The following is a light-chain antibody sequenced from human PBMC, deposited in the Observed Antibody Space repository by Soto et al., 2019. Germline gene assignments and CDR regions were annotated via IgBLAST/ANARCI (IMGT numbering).Light chain of an antibody. V-gene: IGKV3-20*01. CDR3: QQYDSSRT. CDR1: QSVSSSY. J-gene: IGKJ1*01. Sequence: EIVLTQSPGTLSLSPVERATLSCRASQSVSSSYLAWYQQKPGQAPRLLIYGASSRATGIPDRFSGSGSGTDFTLTISRLEPEDFAVYYCQQYDSSRTFGQGTKVDI. CDR2: GAS.